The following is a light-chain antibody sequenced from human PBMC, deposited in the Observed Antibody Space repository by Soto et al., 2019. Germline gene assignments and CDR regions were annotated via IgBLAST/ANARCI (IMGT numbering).Light chain of an antibody. Sequence: EIVLTQSPGTLSSSPGKRATLSCRASESVSSSYLAWYQQKPGQAPRLLIYGASSRATGIPDRFSGSGSGTDFTLTISKLEPEDFAVYYCQQYGSSPGTFGQGTKVEIK. J-gene: IGKJ1*01. CDR2: GAS. V-gene: IGKV3-20*01. CDR1: ESVSSSY. CDR3: QQYGSSPGT.